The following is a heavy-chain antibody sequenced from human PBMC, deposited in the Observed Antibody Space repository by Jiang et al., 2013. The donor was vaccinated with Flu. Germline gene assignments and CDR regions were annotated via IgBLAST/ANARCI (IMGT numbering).Heavy chain of an antibody. CDR3: AREEPRYSGYGGDY. J-gene: IGHJ4*02. D-gene: IGHD5-12*01. CDR2: INTNNGGP. V-gene: IGHV7-4-1*02. CDR1: GYTFTSYG. Sequence: QSGSELKKPGASVKVSCKASGYTFTSYGLNWVRQAPGQGLEWMGWINTNNGGPTYAQGFTGRFVFSLDTSVSTAYLQISSLKAEDTAVYYCAREEPRYSGYGGDYWGQGTLVTVSS.